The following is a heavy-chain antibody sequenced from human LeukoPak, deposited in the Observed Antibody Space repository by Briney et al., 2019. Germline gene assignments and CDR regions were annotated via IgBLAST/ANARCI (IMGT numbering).Heavy chain of an antibody. J-gene: IGHJ6*02. CDR1: GFTFSSYA. CDR3: AKVGWSKHYDIYPSLAYGMDV. V-gene: IGHV3-23*01. CDR2: ISGSGGST. D-gene: IGHD3-9*01. Sequence: QPGGSLRLSCAASGFTFSSYAMSWVRQAPGKGLEWVSAISGSGGSTYYADSVKGRFTISRDNSKNTLYLQMNSLRAEDTAVYYCAKVGWSKHYDIYPSLAYGMDVWGQGTTVTVSS.